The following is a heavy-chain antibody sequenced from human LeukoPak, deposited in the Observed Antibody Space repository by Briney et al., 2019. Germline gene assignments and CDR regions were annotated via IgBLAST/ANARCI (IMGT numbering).Heavy chain of an antibody. CDR2: IKQDGSEK. J-gene: IGHJ4*02. CDR1: GGSFSGYY. CDR3: ARVKGEEAHFDY. V-gene: IGHV3-7*03. Sequence: PSETLSLTCAVYGGSFSGYYWSWVRQAPGKGLEWVANIKQDGSEKYYVDSVKGRFTLSRDNAKNSLYLQMHSLRAEDTAFYHCARVKGEEAHFDYWGQGTLVTVSS.